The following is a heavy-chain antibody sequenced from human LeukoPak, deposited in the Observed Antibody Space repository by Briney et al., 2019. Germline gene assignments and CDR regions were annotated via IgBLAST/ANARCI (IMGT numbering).Heavy chain of an antibody. CDR1: GGSISSSSYY. D-gene: IGHD5-24*01. J-gene: IGHJ4*02. CDR3: ARHGERMATIRQYYFDY. V-gene: IGHV4-39*01. CDR2: IYYSGST. Sequence: SETLSLTCTVSGGSISSSSYYWGWIRQPPGKGLEWIGSIYYSGSTYYNPSLKSRITISVDTSKNQFSLKLSSVTAADTAVYYCARHGERMATIRQYYFDYWGQGTLVTVSS.